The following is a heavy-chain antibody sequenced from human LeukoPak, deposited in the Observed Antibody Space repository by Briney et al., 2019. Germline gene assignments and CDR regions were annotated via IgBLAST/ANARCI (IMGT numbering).Heavy chain of an antibody. D-gene: IGHD5-18*01. Sequence: GGSLRLSCAASGFTVSSNYMSWVRQAPGKGLEWVSVIYSGGSTYYADSVKGRFTISRGNSKNTLYLQMNSLRAEDTAVYYCATGHFGYSYGGGTRFDYWGQGTLVTVSS. CDR1: GFTVSSNY. CDR3: ATGHFGYSYGGGTRFDY. J-gene: IGHJ4*02. CDR2: IYSGGST. V-gene: IGHV3-66*01.